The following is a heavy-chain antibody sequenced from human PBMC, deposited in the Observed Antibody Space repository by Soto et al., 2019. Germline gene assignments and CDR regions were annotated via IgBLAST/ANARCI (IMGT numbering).Heavy chain of an antibody. Sequence: QVQLVQSGAEVRKPGASVRVSCKASGYTFDAFDIHWVRQATGQGLELMGWMNPYTGETAYTQTFRGRDSMTRDTSVSTDYMELTSLTSEDSAIYFCVRQAGGASTPGDDYWGQGTLVTVSS. J-gene: IGHJ4*02. CDR1: GYTFDAFD. V-gene: IGHV1-8*01. CDR2: MNPYTGET. CDR3: VRQAGGASTPGDDY. D-gene: IGHD2-15*01.